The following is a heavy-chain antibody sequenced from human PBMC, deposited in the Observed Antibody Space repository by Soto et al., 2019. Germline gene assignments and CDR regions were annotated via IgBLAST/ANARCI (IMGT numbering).Heavy chain of an antibody. V-gene: IGHV3-23*01. J-gene: IGHJ4*02. CDR1: GFTFSSYA. CDR3: VAAITDIDYYFDY. Sequence: EVQLLESGGGLVQPGGSLRLSCAASGFTFSSYAMSWVRQAPGKGLEWVSAISGSGGSTYYADSVKGRFTISRDNSKNTLYLQMNSLRAEDTAVYYCVAAITDIDYYFDYWGQGTLVTVSS. D-gene: IGHD2-15*01. CDR2: ISGSGGST.